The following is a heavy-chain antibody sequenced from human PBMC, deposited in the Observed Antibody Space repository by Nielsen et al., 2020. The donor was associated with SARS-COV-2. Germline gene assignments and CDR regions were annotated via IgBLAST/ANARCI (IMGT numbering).Heavy chain of an antibody. CDR1: GGSFTGYF. CDR2: IDHSGTT. CDR3: TRGLGYYDPRVYFQH. V-gene: IGHV4-34*01. J-gene: IGHJ1*01. Sequence: SETLSLTCEVSGGSFTGYFRSWIRQPPGGGLAWIGDIDHSGTTYYNPSLKSRVSISVDTSKNQFSLHLTSVTAADTAVYYCTRGLGYYDPRVYFQHWGQGTLVTVSS. D-gene: IGHD3-22*01.